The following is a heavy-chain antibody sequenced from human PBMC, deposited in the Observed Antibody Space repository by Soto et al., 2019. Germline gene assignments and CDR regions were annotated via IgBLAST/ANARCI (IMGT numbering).Heavy chain of an antibody. J-gene: IGHJ2*01. Sequence: QVQLVESGGGVVQPGRSLRLSCAASAFTFSNYGMHWVRQAPGKGLEWVALIWYDASNKNYADALKGRFTISRENSKNTLYLQMKSLRAEDTAVYYCERAWYFDLWGRGTLVTVSS. V-gene: IGHV3-33*01. CDR3: ERAWYFDL. CDR2: IWYDASNK. CDR1: AFTFSNYG.